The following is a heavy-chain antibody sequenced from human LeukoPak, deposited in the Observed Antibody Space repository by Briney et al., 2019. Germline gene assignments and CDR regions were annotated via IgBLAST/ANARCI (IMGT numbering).Heavy chain of an antibody. J-gene: IGHJ4*02. Sequence: PGGSLRLSCAASGFTFSNAWMNWVRQAPGKGLEWVANIQEDGKKENYVDSVRGRFTISRDNAKNSIYLQMNSLRVEDTAVYYCAKDIVGGGDDYWGQGTLVIVSS. CDR3: AKDIVGGGDDY. V-gene: IGHV3-7*01. CDR2: IQEDGKKE. D-gene: IGHD2-21*02. CDR1: GFTFSNAW.